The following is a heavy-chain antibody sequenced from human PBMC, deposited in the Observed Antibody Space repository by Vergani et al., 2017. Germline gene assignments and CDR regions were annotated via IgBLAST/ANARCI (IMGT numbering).Heavy chain of an antibody. D-gene: IGHD1-26*01. V-gene: IGHV3-23*01. J-gene: IGHJ4*02. CDR3: VKGAGSYENFFDT. CDR1: GFTFSTYA. CDR2: LTGGGGST. Sequence: EVQLLESGGSLKQPGGSVRLSCAASGFTFSTYAMHWVRQAPGKGLEWVSALTGGGGSTYYADSFKGRFIISRDNSRDTLYLQMNSLRPEDTATYYCVKGAGSYENFFDTWGQGPLVTVSS.